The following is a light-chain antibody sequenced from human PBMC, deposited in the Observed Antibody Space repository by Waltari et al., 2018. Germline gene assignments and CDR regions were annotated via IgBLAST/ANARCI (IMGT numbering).Light chain of an antibody. CDR2: WAF. CDR3: LQYLHTPRT. V-gene: IGKV4-1*01. J-gene: IGKJ1*01. CDR1: YSLLYPSNNKNY. Sequence: DVVITQSPDSLALSLGERAPIICKSSYSLLYPSNNKNYLAWYQQKPGQPSTILLYWAFIREPVGPDRFSSSASGTDFTLTISGLQAADVASYCCLQYLHTPRTFGQGTKVEIK.